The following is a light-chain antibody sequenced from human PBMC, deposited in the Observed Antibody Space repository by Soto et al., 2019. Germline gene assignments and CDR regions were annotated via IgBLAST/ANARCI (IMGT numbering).Light chain of an antibody. J-gene: IGKJ5*01. CDR3: QQRSNWPIT. Sequence: EIVLRHSPATLSLSPCERATLSSRASQSVSSYFAWYQQKPGQAPRLLIYDASNRATGIPARFSGSGSGTDFTLTISSLEPEDFAVYYCQQRSNWPITFGQGTRLEIK. CDR2: DAS. CDR1: QSVSSY. V-gene: IGKV3-11*01.